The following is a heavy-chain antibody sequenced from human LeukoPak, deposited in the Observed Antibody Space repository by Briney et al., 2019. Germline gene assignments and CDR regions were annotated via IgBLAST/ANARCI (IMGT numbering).Heavy chain of an antibody. J-gene: IGHJ4*02. D-gene: IGHD6-19*01. CDR2: IYYSGST. CDR3: ARGARIAVAGTGEFDY. CDR1: GGSISSGGYY. V-gene: IGHV4-31*03. Sequence: SETLSLTCTVSGGSISSGGYYWSWIRQHPGKGLEWIGYIYYSGSTYYNPSLKSRVTISVDTSKNQFSLKLSSVTAADTAVYYCARGARIAVAGTGEFDYWGQGTLVTVSS.